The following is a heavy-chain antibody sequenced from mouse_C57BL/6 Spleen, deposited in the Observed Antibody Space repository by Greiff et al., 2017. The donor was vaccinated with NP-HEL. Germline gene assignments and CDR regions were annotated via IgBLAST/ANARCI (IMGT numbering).Heavy chain of an antibody. D-gene: IGHD2-1*01. J-gene: IGHJ3*01. CDR3: ARGGNSAWFAY. V-gene: IGHV1-26*01. Sequence: EVQLQQSGPELVKPGASVKISCKASGYTFTDYYMNWVKQSHGKSLEWIGDINPNNGGTSYNQKFKGKATLTVDKSSSTAYMELRSLTSEDSAVYYCARGGNSAWFAYWGQRTLVTVSA. CDR1: GYTFTDYY. CDR2: INPNNGGT.